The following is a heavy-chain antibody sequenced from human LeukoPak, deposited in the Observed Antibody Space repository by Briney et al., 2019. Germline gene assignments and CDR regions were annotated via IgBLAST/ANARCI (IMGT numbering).Heavy chain of an antibody. D-gene: IGHD1-26*01. J-gene: IGHJ3*02. V-gene: IGHV4-4*07. CDR2: IHTRGGT. Sequence: SETLSLTCSVSGGSISSYYWSWLRQPAGKGLEWIGRIHTRGGTEYNPSLKNRFTMSIDTSKNQFSLKLISVTAADTAVYFCARDDNSGSSDDAFDIWGQGTLVTVSS. CDR3: ARDDNSGSSDDAFDI. CDR1: GGSISSYY.